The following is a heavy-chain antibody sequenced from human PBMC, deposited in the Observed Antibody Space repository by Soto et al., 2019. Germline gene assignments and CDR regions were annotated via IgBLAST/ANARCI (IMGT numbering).Heavy chain of an antibody. V-gene: IGHV3-23*01. J-gene: IGHJ4*02. CDR2: ISGSGGST. CDR3: AKDLSGPMVTILGFDY. Sequence: GGSLRLSCAASGFTFSSYAMSWVRQAPGKGLEWVSAISGSGGSTYYADSVKGRFTISRDNSKNTLYLQMNSLRAEDTAVYYCAKDLSGPMVTILGFDYWGQGTLVTVSS. D-gene: IGHD5-18*01. CDR1: GFTFSSYA.